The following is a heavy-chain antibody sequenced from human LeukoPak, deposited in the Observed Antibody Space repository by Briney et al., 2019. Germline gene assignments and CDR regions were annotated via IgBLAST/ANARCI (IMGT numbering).Heavy chain of an antibody. V-gene: IGHV1-3*01. CDR2: INAGNGNT. J-gene: IGHJ6*02. D-gene: IGHD3-9*01. CDR1: GYTFTSYA. Sequence: ASVKVSCKASGYTFTSYAMHWVRQAPGQRLEWMGWINAGNGNTKYSQKFQGRVTITRDTSASTAYMELSSLRSEDTAVYYCARGGGYFDWLFHYGMDVWGQGTTVTVSS. CDR3: ARGGGYFDWLFHYGMDV.